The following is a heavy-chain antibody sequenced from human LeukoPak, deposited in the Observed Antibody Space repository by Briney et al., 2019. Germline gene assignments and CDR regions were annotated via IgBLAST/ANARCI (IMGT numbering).Heavy chain of an antibody. Sequence: PSETLSPTCTVSGGSISSSSYYWGWIRHPPGKGLEGIGSIYYSGSTYYNPSLKSRVTISVDTSKNQFSLKLSSVTAADTAVYYCARPRATDYYDSSGYYSYYFDYWGQGTLVTVSS. D-gene: IGHD3-22*01. J-gene: IGHJ4*02. CDR2: IYYSGST. CDR3: ARPRATDYYDSSGYYSYYFDY. CDR1: GGSISSSSYY. V-gene: IGHV4-39*01.